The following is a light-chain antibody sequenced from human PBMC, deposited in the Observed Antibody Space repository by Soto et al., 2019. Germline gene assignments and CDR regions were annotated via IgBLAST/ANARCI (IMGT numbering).Light chain of an antibody. CDR1: SSDIGTYDF. CDR2: EVT. CDR3: SSFAGSKNPYV. Sequence: QSALTLPPSACGSPGQPVSISCRGTSSDIGTYDFVSLYQHHPGKAPRVLIYEVTKRPSGVPDRFSGSKSSNTASLTVSGLQPEDEAEYYCSSFAGSKNPYVFGTGTKVTVL. V-gene: IGLV2-8*01. J-gene: IGLJ1*01.